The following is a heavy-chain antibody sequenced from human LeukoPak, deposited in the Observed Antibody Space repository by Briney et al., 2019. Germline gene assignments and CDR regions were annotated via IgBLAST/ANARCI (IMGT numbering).Heavy chain of an antibody. CDR3: ARVTEEYSGYDSPFLDY. V-gene: IGHV1-8*01. J-gene: IGHJ4*02. D-gene: IGHD5-12*01. CDR1: GYTFTCYD. CDR2: MNPNSGNT. Sequence: ASVKVSCKASGYTFTCYDINWVRQATGQGLEWMGWMNPNSGNTGYAQKFQGRVTMTRNTSISTAYMELSSLRSEDTAVYYRARVTEEYSGYDSPFLDYWGQGTLVTVSS.